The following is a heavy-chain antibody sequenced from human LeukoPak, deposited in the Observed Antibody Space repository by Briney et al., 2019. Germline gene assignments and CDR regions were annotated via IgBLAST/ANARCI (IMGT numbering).Heavy chain of an antibody. J-gene: IGHJ6*03. V-gene: IGHV3-21*01. CDR2: ISSSSSYI. CDR1: GFTFSSYS. CDR3: ARSQDIVVVVAAPYYYYMDV. Sequence: PGGSLRLSRAASGFTFSSYSMNWVRQAPGKGLEWVSSISSSSSYIYYADSVKGRFTISRDNAKNSLYLQMNSLRAEDTAVYYRARSQDIVVVVAAPYYYYMDVWGKGTPVTVSS. D-gene: IGHD2-15*01.